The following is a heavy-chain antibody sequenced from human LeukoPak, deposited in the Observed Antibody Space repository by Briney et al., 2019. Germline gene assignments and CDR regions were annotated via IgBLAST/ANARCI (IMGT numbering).Heavy chain of an antibody. CDR3: AKGISSWYYNYYYYMDV. J-gene: IGHJ6*03. CDR1: GFTFSSYA. V-gene: IGHV3-23*01. D-gene: IGHD6-13*01. CDR2: ISGSGGST. Sequence: PGGSLRLSCAASGFTFSSYAMSWVRQAPGKGLEWASAISGSGGSTYYADSVKGRFTISRDNSKNTLYLQMNSLRAEDTAVYYCAKGISSWYYNYYYYMDVWGKGTTVTVSS.